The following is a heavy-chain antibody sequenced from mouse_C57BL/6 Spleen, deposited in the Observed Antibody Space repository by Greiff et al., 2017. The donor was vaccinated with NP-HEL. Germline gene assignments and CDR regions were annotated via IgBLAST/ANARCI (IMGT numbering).Heavy chain of an antibody. D-gene: IGHD1-1*01. CDR1: GYTFTSYW. CDR2: INPSNGGT. V-gene: IGHV1-53*01. J-gene: IGHJ1*03. CDR3: ARPSITTVVANFDV. Sequence: QVQLKQPGTELVKPGASVKLSCKASGYTFTSYWMHWVKQRPGQGLEWIGNINPSNGGTNYNEKFKSKATLTVDKSSSTAYMQLSSLTSEDSAVYYCARPSITTVVANFDVWGTGTTVTVSS.